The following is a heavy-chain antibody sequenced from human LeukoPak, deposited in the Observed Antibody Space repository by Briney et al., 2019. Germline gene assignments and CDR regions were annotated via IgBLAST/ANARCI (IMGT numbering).Heavy chain of an antibody. V-gene: IGHV4-31*03. CDR2: IYYSGST. CDR1: GGSISSGGYY. CDR3: ARSDGYGDYVFDY. J-gene: IGHJ4*02. Sequence: PSQTLSLTCTVSGGSISSGGYYWSWIRQHPGKGLEWIGYIYYSGSTYYNPSLKSRVTMSVDTSKNQFSLKLSSVTAADTAVYYCARSDGYGDYVFDYWGQGTLVTVSS. D-gene: IGHD4-17*01.